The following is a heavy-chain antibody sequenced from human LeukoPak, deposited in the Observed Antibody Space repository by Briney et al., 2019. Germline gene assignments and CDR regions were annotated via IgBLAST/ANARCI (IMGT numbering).Heavy chain of an antibody. CDR3: ARVQAECSAGSCYYSY. Sequence: ASVKVSCKASGYTFTGYYMHWVRQAPGQGLEWMGWINPNSGGTNYAQRFQGRVTMTRDTSISTAYMELSRLRSDDTAVYYCARVQAECSAGSCYYSYWGQGTLVTVSS. CDR2: INPNSGGT. V-gene: IGHV1-2*02. J-gene: IGHJ4*02. D-gene: IGHD2-15*01. CDR1: GYTFTGYY.